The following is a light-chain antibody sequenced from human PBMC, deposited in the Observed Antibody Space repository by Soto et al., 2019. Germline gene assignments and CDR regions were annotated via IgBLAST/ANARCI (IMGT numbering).Light chain of an antibody. Sequence: SYELTQTPSVSVSPGQTATITCSGDKLGDKNANWFQQKPGQSPVLVIYQDAKRPSGIPERFSGSNSGNTATLTISGTQAMDEADYYCQAWDSNTAVFGGGTKLTVL. J-gene: IGLJ2*01. V-gene: IGLV3-1*01. CDR2: QDA. CDR3: QAWDSNTAV. CDR1: KLGDKN.